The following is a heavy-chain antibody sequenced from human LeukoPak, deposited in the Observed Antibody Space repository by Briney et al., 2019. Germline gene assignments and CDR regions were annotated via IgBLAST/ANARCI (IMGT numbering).Heavy chain of an antibody. CDR3: ARALGYYGSGPPYFDY. CDR1: GGSISTGDYS. D-gene: IGHD3-10*01. V-gene: IGHV4-30-2*01. J-gene: IGHJ4*02. Sequence: SQTLSLTCAVSGGSISTGDYSWSWIRQPPGKGLEWIGYMYHSGSTFYNPSLRSRVTISVDRSKTQFSLKLNSVTAADTAVYYCARALGYYGSGPPYFDYWGQGALVIVSS. CDR2: MYHSGST.